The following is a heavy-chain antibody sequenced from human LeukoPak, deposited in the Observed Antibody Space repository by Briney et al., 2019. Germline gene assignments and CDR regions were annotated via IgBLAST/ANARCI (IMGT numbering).Heavy chain of an antibody. CDR3: ARMGLLYSSSAEAFEY. V-gene: IGHV3-21*01. CDR1: GFTFSSYV. CDR2: ISSSSSYM. J-gene: IGHJ4*02. Sequence: GRSLRLSCAASGFTFSSYVMHWVRQAPGKGLEWVSSISSSSSYMYYADSVKGRFTISRDNAKNSLYLQMDSLRAEDTAVYYCARMGLLYSSSAEAFEYWGQGTLVTVSS. D-gene: IGHD6-6*01.